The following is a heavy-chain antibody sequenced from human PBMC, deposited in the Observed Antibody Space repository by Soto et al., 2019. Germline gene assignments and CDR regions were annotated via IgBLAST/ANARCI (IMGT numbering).Heavy chain of an antibody. Sequence: QVQLVQSGAEVKKPGASVKVSCKASGYTFTGYYMHWVRQAPGQGLEWMGWINPNSGGTNYAQKFQGRVTMTRDTSISTAYMELSRLRSDDTAVYYCAREVNFSITMIVVVITGGDHYFDYWGQGTLVTVSS. CDR2: INPNSGGT. J-gene: IGHJ4*02. CDR1: GYTFTGYY. V-gene: IGHV1-2*02. D-gene: IGHD3-22*01. CDR3: AREVNFSITMIVVVITGGDHYFDY.